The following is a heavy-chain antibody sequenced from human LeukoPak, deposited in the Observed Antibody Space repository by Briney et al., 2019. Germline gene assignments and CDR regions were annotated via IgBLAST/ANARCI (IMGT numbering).Heavy chain of an antibody. CDR1: GDSISHYY. V-gene: IGHV4-59*01. J-gene: IGHJ4*02. D-gene: IGHD1/OR15-1a*01. Sequence: SETLSLTCSVSGDSISHYYWNWIRQPPGKGLEWIGYIYFSGSTNYNPSLKSRVTISLDTSKSQFSLKLSSVTAADTAGYYCARIDWNNVDYWGKGTLVTVSS. CDR3: ARIDWNNVDY. CDR2: IYFSGST.